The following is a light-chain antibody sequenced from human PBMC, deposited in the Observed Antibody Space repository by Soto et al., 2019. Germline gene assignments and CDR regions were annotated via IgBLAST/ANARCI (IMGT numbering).Light chain of an antibody. Sequence: EIVMTQSPDTLSVSPGERATLSCRASQTLNINLAWYQQKPGQAPRLLIYGASTRATGFPARFSGSGSGTVFTLTTANLQPEDSAVYYCQQYSDGLTFGQGTKVDIK. V-gene: IGKV3-15*01. CDR1: QTLNIN. CDR2: GAS. J-gene: IGKJ1*01. CDR3: QQYSDGLT.